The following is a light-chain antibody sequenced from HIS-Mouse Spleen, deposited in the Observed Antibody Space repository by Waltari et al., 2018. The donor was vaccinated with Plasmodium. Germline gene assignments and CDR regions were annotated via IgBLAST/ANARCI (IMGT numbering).Light chain of an antibody. V-gene: IGLV3-25*03. CDR1: ALQKQY. CDR2: NDR. J-gene: IGLJ3*02. CDR3: QSADSSGTYRV. Sequence: SYELTQPPSVSVSPGQTARITCSGDALQKQYAYWYQQKPGQAPVLVIYNDRERPSGIPERFSGSISGTTVTLTISGVQAEDEADYYCQSADSSGTYRVFGGGTKLTVL.